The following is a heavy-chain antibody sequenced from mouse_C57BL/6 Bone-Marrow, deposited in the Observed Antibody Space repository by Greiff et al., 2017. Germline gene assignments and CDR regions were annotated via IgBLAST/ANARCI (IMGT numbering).Heavy chain of an antibody. CDR2: ISSGGSYT. V-gene: IGHV5-6*01. D-gene: IGHD1-1*02. J-gene: IGHJ3*01. CDR3: AIRVVPWFAY. Sequence: EVHLVESGGDLVKPGGSLKLSCAASGFTFSSYGMSWVRQTPDKRLEWVATISSGGSYTYYPDSVKGRFTISRDNAKNTLYLQMSSLKSEDTAMYYCAIRVVPWFAYWGQGTLVTVSA. CDR1: GFTFSSYG.